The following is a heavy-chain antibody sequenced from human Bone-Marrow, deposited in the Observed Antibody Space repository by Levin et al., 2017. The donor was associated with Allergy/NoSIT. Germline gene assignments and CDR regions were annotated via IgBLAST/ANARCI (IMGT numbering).Heavy chain of an antibody. CDR1: GDSISSSNW. J-gene: IGHJ4*02. V-gene: IGHV4-4*02. CDR3: ASRGWGGLDD. Sequence: PGGSLRLSCAVSGDSISSSNWWSWVRQPPGKGLEWIGEIYHSGSTNYNPSLKSRVTISVDKSKNQFSLKLSSVTAADTAMYYCASRGWGGLDDWGQGTLVTVSS. CDR2: IYHSGST. D-gene: IGHD3-16*01.